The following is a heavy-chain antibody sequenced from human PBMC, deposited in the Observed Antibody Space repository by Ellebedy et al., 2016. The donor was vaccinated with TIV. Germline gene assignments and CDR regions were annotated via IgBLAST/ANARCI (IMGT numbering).Heavy chain of an antibody. D-gene: IGHD2-15*01. CDR1: GFTFSHAS. Sequence: PGGSLRLSCAASGFTFSHASMSRVRQAPGKGLVWVSRINSDGSNSNYADSVKGRFTISRHKSKDTLYLQMNSLRADDTAVYYCARVKAYSAFDIWGQGTRVTVSS. V-gene: IGHV3-74*01. CDR2: INSDGSNS. CDR3: ARVKAYSAFDI. J-gene: IGHJ3*02.